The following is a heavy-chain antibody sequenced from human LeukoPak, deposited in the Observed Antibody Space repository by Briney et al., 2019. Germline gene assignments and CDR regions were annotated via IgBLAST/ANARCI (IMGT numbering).Heavy chain of an antibody. J-gene: IGHJ6*03. Sequence: GGSLRLSCAASGFTFSSYWMSWVRQAPGKGLEWVANMKQDGSEKYSADSVKGRFTISRDSAQNSLYLQMRGLRDEDTAVYYCAREAFRTGYDFRSDSYYMDVWGKGTTVSVSS. D-gene: IGHD3-3*01. CDR3: AREAFRTGYDFRSDSYYMDV. V-gene: IGHV3-7*01. CDR1: GFTFSSYW. CDR2: MKQDGSEK.